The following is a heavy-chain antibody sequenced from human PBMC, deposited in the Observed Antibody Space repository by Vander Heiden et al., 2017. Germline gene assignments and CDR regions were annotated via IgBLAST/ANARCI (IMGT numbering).Heavy chain of an antibody. D-gene: IGHD4-17*01. CDR2: INQSGNT. CDR1: GVSFSGYY. Sequence: QVQLQQWGAGLLKPSPTPSLTCAVYGVSFSGYYCSWIRQPPGKGLGWIGEINQSGNTNHNPSLRNRLAISVDTSKNQVTLKLSSVTAADTAVYYCARRTRPPITVTTRDVFDYWGQGTLVTVSS. CDR3: ARRTRPPITVTTRDVFDY. V-gene: IGHV4-34*01. J-gene: IGHJ4*02.